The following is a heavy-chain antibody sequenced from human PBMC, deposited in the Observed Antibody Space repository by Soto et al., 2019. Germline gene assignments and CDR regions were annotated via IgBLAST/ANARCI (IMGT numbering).Heavy chain of an antibody. D-gene: IGHD6-13*01. CDR2: IVVGSGNT. CDR3: AVSKGGQQLVELDY. Sequence: SVKVSCKASGFTFTSSAVQWVRQARGQRLEWIGWIVVGSGNTNYAQKFQEGVTITRDMSTSTAYMELSSLRSEDTAVYYCAVSKGGQQLVELDYWGQGTLVTVSP. V-gene: IGHV1-58*01. J-gene: IGHJ4*02. CDR1: GFTFTSSA.